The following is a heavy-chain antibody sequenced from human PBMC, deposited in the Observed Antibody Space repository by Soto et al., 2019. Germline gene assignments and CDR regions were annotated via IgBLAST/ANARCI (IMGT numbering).Heavy chain of an antibody. J-gene: IGHJ6*02. V-gene: IGHV1-3*01. Sequence: QVQLVQSGAEVKKPGASVKVSCKASGYTFTSYAMHWVRQAPGQRLEWMGWINAGNGNTKYSQKFQGRVTITRDTSASTAYMELSGLISEDTAVYYCAREGDGYQWVYYYNYGLDGWGQWTTVTVSS. CDR2: INAGNGNT. D-gene: IGHD5-12*01. CDR3: AREGDGYQWVYYYNYGLDG. CDR1: GYTFTSYA.